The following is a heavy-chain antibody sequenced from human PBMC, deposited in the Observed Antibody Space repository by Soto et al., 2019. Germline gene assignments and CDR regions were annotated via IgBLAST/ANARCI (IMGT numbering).Heavy chain of an antibody. CDR1: GFSFSTYA. D-gene: IGHD3-3*01. J-gene: IGHJ4*02. CDR2: ISGAGETT. V-gene: IGHV3-23*01. CDR3: AKWEYDFWIGYSDS. Sequence: EVQLLESGGGLVQPGGSLRLSCTGSGFSFSTYAMSWVRQAPGKGLEWVSSISGAGETTNYADSVKGRFTISRDNSKNTLNLQMHSLRPDDTAFYYCAKWEYDFWIGYSDSWGQGTLVTVSS.